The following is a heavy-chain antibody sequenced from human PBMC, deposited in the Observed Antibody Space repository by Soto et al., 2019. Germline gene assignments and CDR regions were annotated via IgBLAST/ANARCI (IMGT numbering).Heavy chain of an antibody. CDR3: AHRLAATGLFDY. CDR1: GFSLSTSGVG. J-gene: IGHJ4*02. D-gene: IGHD6-13*01. Sequence: QITLKESGPTLVKPTQTLTLTCTFSGFSLSTSGVGAGWIRQPPGKALEWLALIYWDDDKRYSPSLKSRLTITKDPSKNQVVLTMTNMDPVDTATYYCAHRLAATGLFDYWGQGTLVTVSS. CDR2: IYWDDDK. V-gene: IGHV2-5*02.